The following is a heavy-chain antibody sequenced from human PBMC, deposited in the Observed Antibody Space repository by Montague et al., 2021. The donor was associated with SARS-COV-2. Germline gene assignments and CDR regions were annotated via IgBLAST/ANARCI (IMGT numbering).Heavy chain of an antibody. CDR3: ARWGEYYDSPYYYYAMDV. CDR1: GGSISPYY. J-gene: IGHJ6*02. V-gene: IGHV4-59*12. CDR2: TSYSGST. D-gene: IGHD3-3*01. Sequence: SETLSLTCTVSGGSISPYYWSWIRQSPGKGLECIGYTSYSGSTDTNPPPKIRTPISIEPSKNQFSLKLSSVTAADTAVYYCARWGEYYDSPYYYYAMDVWGQGTAVTVSS.